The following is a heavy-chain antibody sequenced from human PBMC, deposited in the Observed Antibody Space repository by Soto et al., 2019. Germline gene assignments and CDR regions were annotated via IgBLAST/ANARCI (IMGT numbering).Heavy chain of an antibody. Sequence: GASVKGSCKASGGTLSSDAIGWVRQAPGQGLEWMGGIIPIFGTANYAQKFQGRVTITADESTSTAYMELSSLRSEDTAVYYCARVPHFQQWPLYYFDYWGQGTLVTGSS. CDR2: IIPIFGTA. D-gene: IGHD6-19*01. CDR1: GGTLSSDA. CDR3: ARVPHFQQWPLYYFDY. J-gene: IGHJ4*02. V-gene: IGHV1-69*13.